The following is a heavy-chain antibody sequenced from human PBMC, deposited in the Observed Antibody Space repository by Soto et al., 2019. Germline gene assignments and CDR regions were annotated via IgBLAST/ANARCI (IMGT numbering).Heavy chain of an antibody. CDR1: GYSISSGYY. Sequence: SETLSLTCAVSGYSISSGYYWGWIRQPPGKGLEWIGSIYHSGSTYYNPSLKSRVTISVDTSKNQFSLKLSSVTAADTAVYYCASVGELSLLGTKYYYYYGMDVWGQGTTVTVS. J-gene: IGHJ6*02. CDR2: IYHSGST. D-gene: IGHD3-16*02. V-gene: IGHV4-38-2*01. CDR3: ASVGELSLLGTKYYYYYGMDV.